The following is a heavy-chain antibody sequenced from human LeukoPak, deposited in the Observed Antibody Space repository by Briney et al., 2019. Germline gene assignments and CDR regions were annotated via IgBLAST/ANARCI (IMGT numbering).Heavy chain of an antibody. D-gene: IGHD2-15*01. J-gene: IGHJ3*02. Sequence: GGSLRLSCAASGFTFSSYAMSWVRQAPGKGLEWVSAISGSGGSTYYADSVKGRFTISRENSKNTLYLQMNSLRAEDTAVYYCAKVFCSGGSCYEVVDAFDIWGQGTMVTVSS. CDR2: ISGSGGST. CDR1: GFTFSSYA. V-gene: IGHV3-23*01. CDR3: AKVFCSGGSCYEVVDAFDI.